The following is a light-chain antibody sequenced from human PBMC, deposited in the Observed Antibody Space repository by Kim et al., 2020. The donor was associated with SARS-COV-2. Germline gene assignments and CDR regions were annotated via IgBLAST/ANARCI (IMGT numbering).Light chain of an antibody. V-gene: IGKV3-15*01. CDR1: QNVSSD. CDR2: DSS. Sequence: PGKKDPPSCRASQNVSSDLAWYQKKPGQAPRLLIYDSSTRATGIPARFSGSGSGTELTLAIRSLQSEEFAVYYCEQYHAWPWTFGQGTKVDIK. CDR3: EQYHAWPWT. J-gene: IGKJ1*01.